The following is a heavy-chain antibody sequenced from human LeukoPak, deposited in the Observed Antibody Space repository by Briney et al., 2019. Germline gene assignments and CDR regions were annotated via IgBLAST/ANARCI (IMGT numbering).Heavy chain of an antibody. CDR1: GFTFSNYA. D-gene: IGHD4-17*01. CDR2: VSGSGVST. V-gene: IGHV3-23*01. Sequence: PGGSLRLSCATSGFTFSNYALSWVRQAPGKGLQWVSAVSGSGVSTYYADSVKGRFTISRDNSKNTLYLQMNSLRAEDTAVYYCAKVYGDTDYWGQGTLVTVSS. CDR3: AKVYGDTDY. J-gene: IGHJ4*02.